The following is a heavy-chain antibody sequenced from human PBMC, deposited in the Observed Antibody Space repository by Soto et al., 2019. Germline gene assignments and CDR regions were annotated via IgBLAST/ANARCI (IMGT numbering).Heavy chain of an antibody. CDR1: GFTFSSYA. J-gene: IGHJ3*02. D-gene: IGHD3-10*01. CDR3: ALQTPMVRGVITDAFDI. V-gene: IGHV3-23*01. CDR2: ISGSGGST. Sequence: PGGSLRLSCAASGFTFSSYAMSWVRQAPGKGLEWVSAISGSGGSTYYADSVKGRFTISRDNSKNTLYLQMNSLRAEDTAVYYCALQTPMVRGVITDAFDIWGQGTMVTVPS.